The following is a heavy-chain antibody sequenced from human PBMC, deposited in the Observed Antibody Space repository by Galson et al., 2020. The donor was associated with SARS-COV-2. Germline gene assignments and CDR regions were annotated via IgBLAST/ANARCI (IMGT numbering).Heavy chain of an antibody. CDR3: ARDLRYVDWLFHSDYYFYGMDV. CDR2: ISYDGSNK. D-gene: IGHD3-9*01. CDR1: GFTFSSYG. V-gene: IGHV3-30*03. Sequence: GESLKISCAASGFTFSSYGMHWVRQAPGKGLEGVAVISYDGSNKYYADSVKGRFTNSRDNSKNTLYLQMNSLRAEDTAVYYCARDLRYVDWLFHSDYYFYGMDVWGQGTTFTVSS. J-gene: IGHJ6*02.